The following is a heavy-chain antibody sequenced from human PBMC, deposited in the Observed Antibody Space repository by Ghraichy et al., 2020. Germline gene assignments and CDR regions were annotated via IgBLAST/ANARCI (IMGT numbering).Heavy chain of an antibody. V-gene: IGHV3-7*03. CDR1: GFTFSSYW. CDR3: ARGHTRSSCYPDYNYYGMDG. CDR2: ITHDGSGR. Sequence: GGSLRLSCAASGFTFSSYWMSWVRQSPGKGLEWVSNITHDGSGRYYVDSVKGRFTISRDNAKNSLYLQMNSLRAEDTAVYYCARGHTRSSCYPDYNYYGMDGWGQGTTVTVSS. J-gene: IGHJ6*02. D-gene: IGHD6-13*01.